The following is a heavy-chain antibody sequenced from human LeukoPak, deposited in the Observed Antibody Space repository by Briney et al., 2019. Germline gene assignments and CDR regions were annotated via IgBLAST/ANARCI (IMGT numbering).Heavy chain of an antibody. CDR2: FYTSGTT. Sequence: SETLSLTCTVSGVSFTSDYWSWLRQPAGKGREWVGRFYTSGTTNYNPSLKSRVTMSADTSKNQFSLKLRSVTAADTAVYYCARCRHGNCDYFDYWGQGTLVTVSS. J-gene: IGHJ4*02. CDR1: GVSFTSDY. V-gene: IGHV4-4*07. D-gene: IGHD1-7*01. CDR3: ARCRHGNCDYFDY.